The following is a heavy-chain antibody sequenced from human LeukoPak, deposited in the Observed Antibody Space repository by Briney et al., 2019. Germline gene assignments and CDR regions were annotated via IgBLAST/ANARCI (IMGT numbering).Heavy chain of an antibody. J-gene: IGHJ4*02. CDR3: ARGTSFGGLMASFDC. CDR1: EFTFKSYATFSSYT. Sequence: GGSLRLSCAASEFTFKSYATFSSYTLSWVRQAPGKGLEWVSIISASGGSTYYADSVKGRFTVSRDNSKNTLSLQMNSLRAEDTAVYFCARGTSFGGLMASFDCWGQGTLVTVSS. CDR2: ISASGGST. V-gene: IGHV3-23*01. D-gene: IGHD3-16*01.